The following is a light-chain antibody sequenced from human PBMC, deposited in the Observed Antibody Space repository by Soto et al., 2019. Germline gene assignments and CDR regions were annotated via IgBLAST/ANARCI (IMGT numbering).Light chain of an antibody. Sequence: QSALAQPRSVSGSPGQSVTISCTGTSSDVGTYTYVSWYQQHPGKAPKLIIYDVINRPSGVPDRFSGSKSGNTASLTISGLQAEDEADYYCCSYAGSYTHVFGTGTKVTVL. CDR3: CSYAGSYTHV. CDR2: DVI. CDR1: SSDVGTYTY. V-gene: IGLV2-11*01. J-gene: IGLJ1*01.